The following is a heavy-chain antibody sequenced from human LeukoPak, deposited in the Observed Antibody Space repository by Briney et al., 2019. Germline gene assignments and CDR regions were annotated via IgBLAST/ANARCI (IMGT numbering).Heavy chain of an antibody. CDR3: ARDVYYDSSGYYYRPGY. CDR2: ISSSSSYI. CDR1: GFSFSSYS. V-gene: IGHV3-21*01. Sequence: GGSLRLSCEASGFSFSSYSMNWVRQAPGKGLEWVSSISSSSSYIYYADSVKGRFTISRDDAKNSLFLQMNSLRAEDTAVYNCARDVYYDSSGYYYRPGYWGQGTLVTVSS. J-gene: IGHJ4*02. D-gene: IGHD3-22*01.